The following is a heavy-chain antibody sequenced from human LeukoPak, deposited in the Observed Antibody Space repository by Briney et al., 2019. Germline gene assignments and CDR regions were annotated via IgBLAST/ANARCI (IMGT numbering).Heavy chain of an antibody. CDR2: INHSGST. CDR3: ARVWRYGSGSHFDY. D-gene: IGHD3-10*01. CDR1: GGSFSGYY. J-gene: IGHJ4*02. Sequence: SETLSLTCAVYGGSFSGYYWSWIRQPPGKGLEWIGEINHSGSTNYNPSLKSRVTISVDTSKNQFSLKLSSVTAADTAVYYCARVWRYGSGSHFDYWGQGTLVTVSS. V-gene: IGHV4-34*01.